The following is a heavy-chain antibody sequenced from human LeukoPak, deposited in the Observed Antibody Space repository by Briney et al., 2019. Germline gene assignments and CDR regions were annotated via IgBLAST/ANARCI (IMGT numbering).Heavy chain of an antibody. CDR2: INHSGST. Sequence: SETLSLTCAVYGGSFSGYYWSWIRQPPGKGLEWTGEINHSGSTNYNPSLKSRVTISVDTSKNQFSLKLSSVTAADTAVYYCARGKDVVVPAAKSLWFDPWGQGTLVTVSS. CDR3: ARGKDVVVPAAKSLWFDP. J-gene: IGHJ5*02. V-gene: IGHV4-34*01. CDR1: GGSFSGYY. D-gene: IGHD2-2*01.